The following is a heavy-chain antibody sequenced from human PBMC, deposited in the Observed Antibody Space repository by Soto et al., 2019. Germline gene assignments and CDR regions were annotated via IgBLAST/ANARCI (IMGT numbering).Heavy chain of an antibody. V-gene: IGHV5-10-1*01. CDR3: ARHGSIAVPGTTLWYYYYGMDV. D-gene: IGHD6-13*01. CDR2: IVPSDSYT. Sequence: PGESLKISCKGSGYNFTSYWISWVRQMPGKDLEWMGRIVPSDSYTNYSPSFQGHVTISADKSISTAYLQWSSLKASDTAMYYCARHGSIAVPGTTLWYYYYGMDVWGLGTTVTVS. J-gene: IGHJ6*02. CDR1: GYNFTSYW.